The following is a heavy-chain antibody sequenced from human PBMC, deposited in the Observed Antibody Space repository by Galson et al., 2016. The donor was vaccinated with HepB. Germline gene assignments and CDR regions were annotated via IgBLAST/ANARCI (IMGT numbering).Heavy chain of an antibody. V-gene: IGHV2-5*02. CDR3: AHLGISDGMDV. CDR1: GFSLSTSGEG. Sequence: PALVKPTQTLTLTCVFSGFSLSTSGEGVGWIRQPPGKALEWLALIYWDDDKRYSTSRKNRLSISMDTSVNQVVLTMTNMDPADTATYWGAHLGISDGMDVWGQGTTVVVSS. D-gene: IGHD3-10*01. CDR2: IYWDDDK. J-gene: IGHJ6*02.